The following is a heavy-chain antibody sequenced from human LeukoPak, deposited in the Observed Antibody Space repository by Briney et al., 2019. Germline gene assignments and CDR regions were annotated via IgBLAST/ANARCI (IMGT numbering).Heavy chain of an antibody. V-gene: IGHV3-23*01. CDR3: ARGDGYNFFDY. CDR2: ISANGGET. CDR1: GFTFSIYA. J-gene: IGHJ4*02. D-gene: IGHD5-24*01. Sequence: PGGSLRLSCAASGFTFSIYAMNWVRQAPGKGLEWVSSISANGGETHYADSVKGRFTISRDNSKNTLYLQINNPRVEDTAVYYCARGDGYNFFDYWGQGTLVTVSS.